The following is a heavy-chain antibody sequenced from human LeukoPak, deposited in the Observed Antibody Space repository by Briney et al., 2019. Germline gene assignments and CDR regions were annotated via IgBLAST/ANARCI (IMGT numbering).Heavy chain of an antibody. V-gene: IGHV3-64D*06. J-gene: IGHJ4*02. Sequence: GGSLRLSCSAPGFTFSSCAMHWVRQAPGKGLEYVSAISPDGGNTYYADSVKGRFSISRDNSKNTLYLQMSSLRPEDTAVSYCVPKGTEGYWGQGTLVTVSS. CDR2: ISPDGGNT. CDR1: GFTFSSCA. CDR3: VPKGTEGY.